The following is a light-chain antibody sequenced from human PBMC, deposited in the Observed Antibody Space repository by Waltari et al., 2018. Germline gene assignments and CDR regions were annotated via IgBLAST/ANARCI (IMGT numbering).Light chain of an antibody. CDR2: EDT. CDR3: CSYAGSSTLV. CDR1: SSVGGSYNL. Sequence: QSALTQPASVSGSPGQSISISCTGTSSVGGSYNLVSWYQQHPDKAPKLMIYEDTKRPSGVSNRFSGSKSGTTASLTISGLQAEDEADYYCCSYAGSSTLVFGGGTKLTVL. J-gene: IGLJ3*02. V-gene: IGLV2-23*01.